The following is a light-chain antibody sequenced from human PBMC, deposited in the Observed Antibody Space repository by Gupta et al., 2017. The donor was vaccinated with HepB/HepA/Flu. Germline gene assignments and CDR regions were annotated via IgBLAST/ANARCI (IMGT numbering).Light chain of an antibody. V-gene: IGLV3-21*04. CDR1: NIGSKS. Sequence: SYVLTQPPSVSVAPGKTASITCGGNNIGSKSVHWYQQKPGQAPLLVIYSDRDRPSGIPERFSGSNSGNTATLTLSRVEAGDEADYYCQVWDSSSDHIVFGGGTKLTVL. CDR2: SDR. CDR3: QVWDSSSDHIV. J-gene: IGLJ2*01.